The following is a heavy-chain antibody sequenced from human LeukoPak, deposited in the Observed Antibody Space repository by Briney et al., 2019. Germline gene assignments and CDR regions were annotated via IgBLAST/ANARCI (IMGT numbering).Heavy chain of an antibody. V-gene: IGHV1-18*01. J-gene: IGHJ5*02. CDR2: ISAYNGNT. CDR3: ARELDDSSGYHNWFDP. D-gene: IGHD3-22*01. Sequence: ASVKVSCKASGYTFTSYGISWVRQAPGQGLEWMGWISAYNGNTNYAQKLQGRVTMTRDTSTSTVYMELSSLRSEDTAVYYCARELDDSSGYHNWFDPWGQGTLVTVSS. CDR1: GYTFTSYG.